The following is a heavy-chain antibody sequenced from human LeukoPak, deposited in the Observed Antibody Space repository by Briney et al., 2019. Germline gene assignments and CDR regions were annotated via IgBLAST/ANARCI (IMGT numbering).Heavy chain of an antibody. CDR2: INHSGST. CDR3: ARRLLWFGELDY. CDR1: GGSFSGYY. J-gene: IGHJ4*02. D-gene: IGHD3-10*01. Sequence: SETLSLTCAVYGGSFSGYYWSWIRQPPGKGLEWIGEINHSGSTNYNPSLKSRVTISVDTSKNQFSPKLSSVTAADTAVYYCARRLLWFGELDYWGQGTLVTVSS. V-gene: IGHV4-34*01.